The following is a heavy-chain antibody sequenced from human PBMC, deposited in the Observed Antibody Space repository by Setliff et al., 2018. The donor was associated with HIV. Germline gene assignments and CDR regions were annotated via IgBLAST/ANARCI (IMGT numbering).Heavy chain of an antibody. V-gene: IGHV5-51*01. D-gene: IGHD2-21*02. CDR2: ISPSDSDT. CDR1: GYSFTKYW. CDR3: ARADCGGDCYLPYYFDH. J-gene: IGHJ4*02. Sequence: PGESLKISCKGSGYSFTKYWIAWVRQTPGKGLEWMGIISPSDSDTRHSPSFQGQVTMSADKSVSTAYLQWSRLRAADTAVYYCARADCGGDCYLPYYFDHWGQGTLVTVSS.